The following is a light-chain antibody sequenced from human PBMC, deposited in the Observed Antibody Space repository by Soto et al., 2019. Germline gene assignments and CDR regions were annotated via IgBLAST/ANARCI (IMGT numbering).Light chain of an antibody. CDR2: GAS. CDR3: QQANSFPLT. Sequence: DMQMTQSPSSLYASVGDTVTITCRASQNIDIYLNWYHQQPGKGPKVLIYGASSLQSGVPSRFSGSGSGTDFTLTISSLQPEDFATYYCQQANSFPLTFGGGTKVAIK. V-gene: IGKV1-12*01. CDR1: QNIDIY. J-gene: IGKJ4*01.